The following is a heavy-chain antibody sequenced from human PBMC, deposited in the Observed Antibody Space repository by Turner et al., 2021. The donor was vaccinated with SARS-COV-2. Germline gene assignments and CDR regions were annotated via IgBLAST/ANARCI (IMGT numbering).Heavy chain of an antibody. CDR3: AKVGGWELRRKWFFDL. CDR2: LSGSGDST. J-gene: IGHJ2*01. CDR1: GFTFSNYA. V-gene: IGHV3-23*01. Sequence: EVQLLESGGGLVQPGGYLRLSCAASGFTFSNYAMSWVRQAPGKGLEWVSFLSGSGDSTYHADSVKGRFTISRDNSKNTLYLQMNSLRAEDTAVYYCAKVGGWELRRKWFFDLWGRGTLVSVSS. D-gene: IGHD1-26*01.